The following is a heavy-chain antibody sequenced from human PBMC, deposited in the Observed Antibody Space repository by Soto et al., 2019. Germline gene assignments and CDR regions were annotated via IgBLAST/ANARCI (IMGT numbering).Heavy chain of an antibody. CDR2: ITPIFGTA. CDR3: ARERVVADEENFDY. D-gene: IGHD2-21*01. CDR1: GGTLSSYA. Sequence: ASVKVSCKASGGTLSSYAISWVRQAPGQGLEWMGGITPIFGTANYAQKFQGRVTITADESTSTAYMELSSLRSEDTAVYYCARERVVADEENFDYWGQGTLVTVSS. J-gene: IGHJ4*02. V-gene: IGHV1-69*13.